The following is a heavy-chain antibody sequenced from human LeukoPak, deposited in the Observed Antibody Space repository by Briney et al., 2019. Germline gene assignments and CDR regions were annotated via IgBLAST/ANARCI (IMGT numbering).Heavy chain of an antibody. CDR2: VYPTGDT. CDR3: VRAGTYGVWRVISPDV. J-gene: IGHJ6*02. Sequence: PSETLSLTCTVSGGSVSNYYWSWIRQSAEKGLEWIGRVYPTGDTTYNPSLKGRVTMSVDASKNQFSLKLTSVTAADTALYYCVRAGTYGVWRVISPDVWGQGTTVTVSS. CDR1: GGSVSNYY. D-gene: IGHD3-10*01. V-gene: IGHV4-4*07.